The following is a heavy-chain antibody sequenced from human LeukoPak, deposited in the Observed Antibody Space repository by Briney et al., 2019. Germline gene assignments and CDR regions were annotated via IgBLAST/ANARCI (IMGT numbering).Heavy chain of an antibody. CDR2: ISGRGGST. J-gene: IGHJ4*02. D-gene: IGHD3-22*01. Sequence: GGSLRLSCAASGFTFSSYAMSWVRQAPGKGLEWVSAISGRGGSTYYADSVKGRFTISRDNSKNTLYLQMNSLRAEDTAVYYCAKDYYDSSGYYYGPDYWGQGTLVTVSS. CDR1: GFTFSSYA. CDR3: AKDYYDSSGYYYGPDY. V-gene: IGHV3-23*01.